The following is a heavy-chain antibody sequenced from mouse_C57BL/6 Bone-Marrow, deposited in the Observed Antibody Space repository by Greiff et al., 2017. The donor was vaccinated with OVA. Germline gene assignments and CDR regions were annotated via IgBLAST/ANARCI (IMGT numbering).Heavy chain of an antibody. CDR3: ARQGEKKTTGNAMDY. CDR1: GFTFSDYY. D-gene: IGHD2-1*01. J-gene: IGHJ4*01. V-gene: IGHV5-12*01. CDR2: ISNGGGST. Sequence: EVKLVESGGGLVQPGGSLKLSCAASGFTFSDYYMYWVRQTPEKRLEWVAYISNGGGSTYYPDTVKGRFTISRDNAKNTLYLQMSRLKSEDTAMYYCARQGEKKTTGNAMDYWGQGTSVTVSS.